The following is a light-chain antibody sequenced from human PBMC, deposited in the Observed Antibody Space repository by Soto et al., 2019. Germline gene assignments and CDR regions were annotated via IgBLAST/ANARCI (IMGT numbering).Light chain of an antibody. CDR3: ASWDDSLKGWV. CDR2: ANN. J-gene: IGLJ3*02. V-gene: IGLV1-44*01. CDR1: NSNIGSET. Sequence: QCVLTQSPSESGTPGQRVTISCSGSNSNIGSETVNWYQQVPGTAPKLLIYANNQRPSGVPDRFSVSKSGTSASLAIGGLQSEDEADYYCASWDDSLKGWVFGGGTKLTVL.